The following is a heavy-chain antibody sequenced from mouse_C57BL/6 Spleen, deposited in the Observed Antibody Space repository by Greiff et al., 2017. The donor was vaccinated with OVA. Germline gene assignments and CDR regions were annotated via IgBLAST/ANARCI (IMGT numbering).Heavy chain of an antibody. V-gene: IGHV1-54*01. Sequence: QVQLKQSGAELVRPGTSVKVSCKASGYAFTNYLIEWVKQRPGQGLEWIGVINPGSGGTNYNEKFKGKATLTADKSSSTAYMQLSSLTSEDSAVYFCARSMTTGVDYWGQGTSVTVSS. D-gene: IGHD1-1*01. J-gene: IGHJ4*01. CDR3: ARSMTTGVDY. CDR2: INPGSGGT. CDR1: GYAFTNYL.